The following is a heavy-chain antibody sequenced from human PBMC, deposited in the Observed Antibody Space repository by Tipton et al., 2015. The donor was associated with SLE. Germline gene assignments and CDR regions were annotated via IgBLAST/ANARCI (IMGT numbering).Heavy chain of an antibody. V-gene: IGHV3-74*01. D-gene: IGHD5-18*01. CDR3: AREGPGGNSYGYRF. CDR2: IDSDGTIT. J-gene: IGHJ4*02. Sequence: GSLRLSCAASGFTFNRYWMHWVRQAPGKGLMWVSRIDSDGTITNYADTVKDRFTISRDNAKDTLYLQMNSLRAEDTAVYYCAREGPGGNSYGYRFWGQGILVTVSS. CDR1: GFTFNRYW.